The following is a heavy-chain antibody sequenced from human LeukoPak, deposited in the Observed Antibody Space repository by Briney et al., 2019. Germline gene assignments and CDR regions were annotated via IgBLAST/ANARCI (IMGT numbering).Heavy chain of an antibody. CDR1: GGSISSSSYY. D-gene: IGHD3-22*01. J-gene: IGHJ5*02. CDR3: ARDGGDYPTPYDSSGRWFDP. Sequence: SETLSLTCTVSGGSISSSSYYWGWIRQPPGKGLEWIGSIYYSGSTYYNPSLKSRVTISVDTSKNQFSLKLSSVTAADTAVYYCARDGGDYPTPYDSSGRWFDPWGQGTLVTVSS. CDR2: IYYSGST. V-gene: IGHV4-39*07.